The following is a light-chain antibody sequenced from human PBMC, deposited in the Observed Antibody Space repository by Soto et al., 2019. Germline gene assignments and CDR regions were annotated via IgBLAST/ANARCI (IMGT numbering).Light chain of an antibody. Sequence: EIVMTQSPATLSVSPGERATLSCSASQSVSSNLAWYQQKPGQAHRLLIYGASTRATGIPARFSGSGSGTEFTLTISSLQSEDFAVYYCQQYNNWPPEYTFGQGTKLEIK. J-gene: IGKJ2*01. CDR3: QQYNNWPPEYT. V-gene: IGKV3-15*01. CDR2: GAS. CDR1: QSVSSN.